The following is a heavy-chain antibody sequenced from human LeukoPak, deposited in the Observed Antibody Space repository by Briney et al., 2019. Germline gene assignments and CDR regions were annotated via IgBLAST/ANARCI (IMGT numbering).Heavy chain of an antibody. CDR2: ISRSSIYK. CDR1: GFTFSSYT. J-gene: IGHJ3*02. V-gene: IGHV3-21*01. Sequence: GGSLRLSCAASGFTFSSYTMTWVRQAPGKGLEWVSSISRSSIYKYYADSLKGRFTISRDNSKNTLYLQMNSLRAEDTAVYYCAKRGYCRGGTCFSHDAFDIWGQGTMVTVSS. CDR3: AKRGYCRGGTCFSHDAFDI. D-gene: IGHD2-15*01.